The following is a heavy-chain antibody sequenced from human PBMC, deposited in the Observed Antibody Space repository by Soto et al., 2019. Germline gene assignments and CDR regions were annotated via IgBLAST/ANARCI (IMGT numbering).Heavy chain of an antibody. D-gene: IGHD6-19*01. CDR2: ISGSGGST. CDR1: GFTFSSYA. CDR3: AKDATRTDGWYYFDY. V-gene: IGHV3-23*01. J-gene: IGHJ4*02. Sequence: GGSLSLSCASSGFTFSSYAIIWVRQAPVKGLECVSAISGSGGSTYYADSVKGRFTISRDNSKNTLYLQMNSLRAEDTAVYYCAKDATRTDGWYYFDYWGQGALVTVSS.